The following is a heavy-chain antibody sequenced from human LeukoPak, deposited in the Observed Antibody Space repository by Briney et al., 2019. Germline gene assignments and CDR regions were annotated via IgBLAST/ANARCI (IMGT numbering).Heavy chain of an antibody. J-gene: IGHJ6*03. CDR2: INSDGSST. CDR3: ARVQYYDFWSGYYWTGSYYYYMDV. CDR1: GFTVSSNS. D-gene: IGHD3-3*01. Sequence: GGSLRLSCTVSGFTVSSNSMSWVRQAPGKGLEWVSRINSDGSSTSYADSVKGRFTISRDNAKNSLYLQMNSLRAEDTAVYYCARVQYYDFWSGYYWTGSYYYYMDVWGKGTTVTVSS. V-gene: IGHV3-74*01.